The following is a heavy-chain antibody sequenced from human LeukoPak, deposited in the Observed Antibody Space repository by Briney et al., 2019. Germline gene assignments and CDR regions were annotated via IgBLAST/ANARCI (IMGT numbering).Heavy chain of an antibody. V-gene: IGHV4-59*12. CDR1: GVSISSYY. D-gene: IGHD1-26*01. J-gene: IGHJ4*02. Sequence: SETPSLTCTVSGVSISSYYWSWIRQPPGKGLEWIGYIYHTETTNYNPSLKSRVTISVDMSKNQFSLKLSSVTAADTAVYYCAREVVGATDDDYWGQGTLVTVSS. CDR2: IYHTETT. CDR3: AREVVGATDDDY.